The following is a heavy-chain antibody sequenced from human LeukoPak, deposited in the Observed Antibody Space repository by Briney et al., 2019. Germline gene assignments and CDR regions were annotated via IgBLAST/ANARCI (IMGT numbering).Heavy chain of an antibody. CDR2: IYTSGST. CDR1: GGSISSGSYY. Sequence: SETLSLTCTVSGGSISSGSYYWSWTRQPAGKGLEWIGRIYTSGSTNYNPSLKSRVTISVDTSKNQFSLKLSSVTHADTAVYYCARDPVGRYFDWLSPGDYYYYMDVWGKGTTVTVSS. J-gene: IGHJ6*03. V-gene: IGHV4-61*02. D-gene: IGHD3-9*01. CDR3: ARDPVGRYFDWLSPGDYYYYMDV.